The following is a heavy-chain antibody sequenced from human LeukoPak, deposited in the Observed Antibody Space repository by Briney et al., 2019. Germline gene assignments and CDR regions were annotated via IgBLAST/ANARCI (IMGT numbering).Heavy chain of an antibody. D-gene: IGHD2-2*01. Sequence: ASVKVSRKASGGTFSSYAISWVRQAPGQGLEWMGGIIPIFGTANYAQKFQGRVTITTDESTSTAYMELSSLRSEDTAVYYCAREDIVVVPSARMGNYYYYMDVWGKGTTVTVSS. CDR2: IIPIFGTA. CDR1: GGTFSSYA. CDR3: AREDIVVVPSARMGNYYYYMDV. V-gene: IGHV1-69*05. J-gene: IGHJ6*03.